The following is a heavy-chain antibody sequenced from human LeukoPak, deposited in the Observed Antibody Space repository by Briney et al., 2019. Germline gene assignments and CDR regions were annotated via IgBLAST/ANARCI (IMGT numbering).Heavy chain of an antibody. J-gene: IGHJ4*02. CDR3: ARGGFQRYFDY. D-gene: IGHD2-15*01. CDR1: GGSVSSGSYY. Sequence: PSETLSLTCTVSGGSVSSGSYYWSWIRQPPGKGLEWIGYIYYSGSTNYNPSLKSRVTISVDTSKNQFSLKLSSVTAADTAVYYCARGGFQRYFDYWGQGTLVTVSS. CDR2: IYYSGST. V-gene: IGHV4-61*01.